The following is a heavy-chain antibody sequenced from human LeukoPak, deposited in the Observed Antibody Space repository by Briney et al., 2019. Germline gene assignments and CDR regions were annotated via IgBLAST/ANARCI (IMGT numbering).Heavy chain of an antibody. D-gene: IGHD3-22*01. J-gene: IGHJ3*02. Sequence: SETLSLTCTVAGGSISSGSYCWSWLRGPAGKGLEWIVRMYARRSTNYNPSVKSPVPISVATSKNQFSLKLSSVTAADTAVYYCARAYYDSSSYYGEESHAFDIWGQGTMVTVSS. CDR2: MYARRST. V-gene: IGHV4-61*02. CDR3: ARAYYDSSSYYGEESHAFDI. CDR1: GGSISSGSYC.